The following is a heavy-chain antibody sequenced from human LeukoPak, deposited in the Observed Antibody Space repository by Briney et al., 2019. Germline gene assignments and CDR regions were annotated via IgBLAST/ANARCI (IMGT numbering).Heavy chain of an antibody. CDR3: ARAIYDSSGYYYRRVAFDI. J-gene: IGHJ3*02. CDR2: INHSGST. Sequence: PSETLSLTCTVSGGSISIYYWSWIRQPPGKGLEWIGEINHSGSTNYNPSLKSRVTISVDTSKNQFSLKLSSVTAADTAVYYCARAIYDSSGYYYRRVAFDIWGQGTMVTVSS. V-gene: IGHV4-34*01. CDR1: GGSISIYY. D-gene: IGHD3-22*01.